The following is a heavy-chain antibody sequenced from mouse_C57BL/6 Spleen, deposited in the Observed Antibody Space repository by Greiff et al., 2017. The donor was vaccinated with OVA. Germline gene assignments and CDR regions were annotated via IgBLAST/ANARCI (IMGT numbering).Heavy chain of an antibody. CDR3: ARSRDYDGDYYAMDY. Sequence: QVQLQQPGAELVRPGSSVKLSCKASGYTFTSYWMHWVKQRPIQGLEWIGNIDPSDSETHYNQKFKDKATLPVDKSSSTAYMQLSSLTSEDSAVYYCARSRDYDGDYYAMDYWGQGTSVTVSS. J-gene: IGHJ4*01. D-gene: IGHD2-4*01. V-gene: IGHV1-52*01. CDR2: IDPSDSET. CDR1: GYTFTSYW.